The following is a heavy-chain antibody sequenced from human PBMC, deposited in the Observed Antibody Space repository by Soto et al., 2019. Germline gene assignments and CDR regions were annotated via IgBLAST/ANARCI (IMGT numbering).Heavy chain of an antibody. D-gene: IGHD1-1*01. V-gene: IGHV3-74*01. CDR3: ARGINNHSAMDV. CDR2: VARDGSST. CDR1: GFTFSAYW. J-gene: IGHJ6*02. Sequence: EVQLVESGGGVVQPGGSLRLSCAASGFTFSAYWMHWVRQAPGKGLVWVSRVARDGSSTNSADSVKGRFTISRDNAKTTVSLQMNSLRAEDTSVYYCARGINNHSAMDVWGQGTTVTVSS.